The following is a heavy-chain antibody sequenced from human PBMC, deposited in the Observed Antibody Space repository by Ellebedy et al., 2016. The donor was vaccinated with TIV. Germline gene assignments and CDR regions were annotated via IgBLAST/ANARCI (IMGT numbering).Heavy chain of an antibody. J-gene: IGHJ6*02. CDR2: INDYNGNT. V-gene: IGHV1-18*01. Sequence: AASVKVSCKASGYIFINYGISWVRQAPGQGLEWMGWINDYNGNTYYAQKLQGRVSITTDTSTATSYMELRSLRSDDTAVYYCARDDLVNVVTAIVFSGMDVWGQGTTVTVSS. CDR1: GYIFINYG. CDR3: ARDDLVNVVTAIVFSGMDV. D-gene: IGHD2-21*02.